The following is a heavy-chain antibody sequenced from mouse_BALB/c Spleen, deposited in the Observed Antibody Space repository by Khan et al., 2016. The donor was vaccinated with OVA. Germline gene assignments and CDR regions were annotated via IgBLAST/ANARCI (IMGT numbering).Heavy chain of an antibody. CDR2: IWSDGST. CDR1: EFSLTNYG. V-gene: IGHV2-6-1*01. Sequence: QVQLKESGPGLVAPSQSLSITCTISEFSLTNYGVHWGRQPPGNGLEWLVVIWSDGSTTYNSALKSRLTISKDNSKSQVFLKMNSLQTDDTAVYVCARQPYYHYNIMDYWGQGTSVTVSS. D-gene: IGHD2-10*01. CDR3: ARQPYYHYNIMDY. J-gene: IGHJ4*01.